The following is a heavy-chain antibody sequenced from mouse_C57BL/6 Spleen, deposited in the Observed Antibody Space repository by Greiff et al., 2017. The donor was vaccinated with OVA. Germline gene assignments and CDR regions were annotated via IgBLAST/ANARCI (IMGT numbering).Heavy chain of an antibody. CDR2: IDPSDSYT. V-gene: IGHV1-69*01. Sequence: QVQLQQPGAELVMPGASVKLSCKASGYTFTSYWMHWVKQRPGQGLEWIGEIDPSDSYTNYNQKFKGKSTLTVDKSSSTAYMQLSSLTSEDSAVYYCARSQGGTGTYWGQGTTLTVSS. J-gene: IGHJ2*01. D-gene: IGHD4-1*01. CDR1: GYTFTSYW. CDR3: ARSQGGTGTY.